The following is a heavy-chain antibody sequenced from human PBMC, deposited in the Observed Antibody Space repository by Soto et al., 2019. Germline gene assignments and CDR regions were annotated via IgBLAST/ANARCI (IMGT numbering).Heavy chain of an antibody. CDR1: GGTFSSYT. V-gene: IGHV1-69*02. D-gene: IGHD6-13*01. J-gene: IGHJ4*02. CDR3: ATGIIAAAGQGY. CDR2: IIPIHGIT. Sequence: SVKVSCKASGGTFSSYTISWVRQAPGQGLEWMGRIIPIHGITNYAQKFQGRVTMTEDKSTGTAYMELSSLRSEDTAVYYCATGIIAAAGQGYWGQGTLVTVSS.